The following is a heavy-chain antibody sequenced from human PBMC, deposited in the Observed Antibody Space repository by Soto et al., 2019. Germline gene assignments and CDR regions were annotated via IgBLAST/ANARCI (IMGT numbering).Heavy chain of an antibody. J-gene: IGHJ4*02. D-gene: IGHD3-3*01. CDR3: ARGGVFGLVPIVTPDY. V-gene: IGHV3-30*03. Sequence: VQLVESGGGVVQRGGSLRLSCAATGFKFSSYAMHWVRQAPGKGLEWVAHISYHGSKTYYADSVKGRLTIARDNSENRLYLVMNSLRVQDTAVYYCARGGVFGLVPIVTPDYWGEVVLVTVSS. CDR1: GFKFSSYA. CDR2: ISYHGSKT.